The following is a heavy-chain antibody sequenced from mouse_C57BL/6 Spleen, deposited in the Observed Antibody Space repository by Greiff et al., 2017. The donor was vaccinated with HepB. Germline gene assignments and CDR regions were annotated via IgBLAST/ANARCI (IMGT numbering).Heavy chain of an antibody. J-gene: IGHJ4*01. Sequence: VQLQQSGAELVMPGASVKLSCKASGYTFTSYWMHWVKQRPGQGLEWIGEIDPSDSYTNYNQKFKGKSTLTVDKSSSTAYMQLSSLTSEDSAVYYWARSRGDNSYAMDYWGQGTSVTVSS. CDR1: GYTFTSYW. D-gene: IGHD1-3*01. CDR2: IDPSDSYT. CDR3: ARSRGDNSYAMDY. V-gene: IGHV1-69*01.